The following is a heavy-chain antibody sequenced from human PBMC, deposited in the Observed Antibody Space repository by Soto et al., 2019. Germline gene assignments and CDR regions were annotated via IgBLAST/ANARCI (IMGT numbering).Heavy chain of an antibody. D-gene: IGHD2-21*02. CDR2: IIPMFDST. Sequence: SVKVSCKASGATFSHYAICWLRKAPGHGLEWMEGIIPMFDSTNYAVKFQGRVTITADEGTSTAFMELSGLRSEDTAVYYCARRVVVTSVRGIAYYYDGLDVWGQGTTVTVSS. CDR3: ARRVVVTSVRGIAYYYDGLDV. V-gene: IGHV1-69*13. J-gene: IGHJ6*02. CDR1: GATFSHYA.